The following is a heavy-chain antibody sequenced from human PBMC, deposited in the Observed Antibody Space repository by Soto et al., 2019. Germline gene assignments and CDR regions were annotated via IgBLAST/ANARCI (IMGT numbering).Heavy chain of an antibody. Sequence: QVQLVESGGGVVQPGRSLRLSCAASGFTFNDYAMHWVRQAPGKGLEWVAAISYDGTNEYYADSVKGRFTISRDTSKNMLSLQMNSLRPEDTAVYYCARLLPVAGFDYWGQGTLVTVSS. CDR3: ARLLPVAGFDY. D-gene: IGHD6-19*01. V-gene: IGHV3-30-3*01. CDR1: GFTFNDYA. CDR2: ISYDGTNE. J-gene: IGHJ4*02.